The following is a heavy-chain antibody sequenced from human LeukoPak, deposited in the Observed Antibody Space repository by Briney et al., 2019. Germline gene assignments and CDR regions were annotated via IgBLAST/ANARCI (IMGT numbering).Heavy chain of an antibody. D-gene: IGHD1-26*01. Sequence: PGGSLRLSCAASGFIFSSYSMNWVRQAPGKGLEWVSYISSSSSTIYYADCVKVRFTISRDNAKKSLSLQMNSLRAEDTAVYYCARDGWELLIFFDNSGEGTLVSVSS. V-gene: IGHV3-48*01. J-gene: IGHJ4*02. CDR2: ISSSSSTI. CDR1: GFIFSSYS. CDR3: ARDGWELLIFFDN.